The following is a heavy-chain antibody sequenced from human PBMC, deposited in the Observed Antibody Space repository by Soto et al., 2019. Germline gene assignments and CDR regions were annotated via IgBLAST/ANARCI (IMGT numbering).Heavy chain of an antibody. CDR3: ARISQGPYCRGGNGYSDY. CDR2: INGDGIST. CDR1: GFTFSSYW. J-gene: IGHJ4*02. Sequence: EVQLVESGGDLVQPGGSLRLSCAASGFTFSSYWMHWVRQDPEKGLVWVSRINGDGISTSYADSVKGRFTISRDNAKDTLYLHMNSLGAEDTAVYYCARISQGPYCRGGNGYSDYWGQGTLVTVSS. D-gene: IGHD2-15*01. V-gene: IGHV3-74*01.